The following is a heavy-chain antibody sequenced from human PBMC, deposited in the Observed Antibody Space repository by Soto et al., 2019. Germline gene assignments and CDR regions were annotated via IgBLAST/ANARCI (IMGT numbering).Heavy chain of an antibody. Sequence: GGSLRLSCVASGFTFSSYAMSWVRQAPGKGLEWVSAISGSGGSTYYADSVKGRFTISRDNSKNTLYLQMNSLRAEDTAVYYCASYSAYDRYPFDYWGHGTGVTVSS. V-gene: IGHV3-23*01. J-gene: IGHJ4*01. CDR1: GFTFSSYA. CDR3: ASYSAYDRYPFDY. CDR2: ISGSGGST. D-gene: IGHD5-12*01.